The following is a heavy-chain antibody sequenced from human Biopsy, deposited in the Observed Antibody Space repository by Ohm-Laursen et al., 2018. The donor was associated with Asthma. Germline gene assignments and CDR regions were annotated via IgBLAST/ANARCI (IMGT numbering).Heavy chain of an antibody. V-gene: IGHV1-2*06. D-gene: IGHD3-16*01. CDR1: GYPFTDYY. J-gene: IGHJ2*01. CDR3: ARIKIRIGAGTDRYFDL. CDR2: INPNSGGT. Sequence: SVKVSCKASGYPFTDYYVHWVRQAPGQGLEWMGRINPNSGGTNYAQKFLGRVTMTRDTSVNTAFMVLSRLRSDDTAVYYCARIKIRIGAGTDRYFDLWGRGTLVTASS.